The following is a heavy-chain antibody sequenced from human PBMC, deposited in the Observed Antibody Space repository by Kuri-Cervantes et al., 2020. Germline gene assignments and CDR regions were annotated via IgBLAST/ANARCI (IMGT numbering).Heavy chain of an antibody. CDR1: GGSFSGYY. CDR3: AGGAVGYSSSWYYFDY. V-gene: IGHV4-34*01. D-gene: IGHD6-13*01. CDR2: FYYSGST. J-gene: IGHJ4*02. Sequence: GSLRLSCAVYGGSFSGYYWSWIRQPPGKGLEWIGYFYYSGSTSYNPSLTSRVSISADTSKNQVSLKLSSVTAADTAVYYCAGGAVGYSSSWYYFDYWGQGTLVTVSS.